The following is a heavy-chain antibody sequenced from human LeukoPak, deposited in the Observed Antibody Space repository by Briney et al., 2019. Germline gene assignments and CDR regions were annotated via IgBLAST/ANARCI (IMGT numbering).Heavy chain of an antibody. CDR2: ISAYNGNT. J-gene: IGHJ6*02. Sequence: GASAKVSCKASGYTFTSYGISWVRQAPGQGLERMGWISAYNGNTNYAQKLQGRVTMTTDTSTSTAYMELRSLRSDDTAVYYCARDREYFDYYGMDVWGQGTTVTVSS. CDR1: GYTFTSYG. CDR3: ARDREYFDYYGMDV. V-gene: IGHV1-18*01. D-gene: IGHD3-9*01.